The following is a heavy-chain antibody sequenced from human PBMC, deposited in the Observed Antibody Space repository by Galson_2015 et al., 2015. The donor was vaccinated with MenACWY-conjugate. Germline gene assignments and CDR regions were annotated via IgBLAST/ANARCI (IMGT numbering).Heavy chain of an antibody. CDR3: VIVWPADYNDYRVNRDY. V-gene: IGHV3-48*02. Sequence: ALRLGGATSGFSFSAYSMHWVRQAPGKGLEWVSYINGRSSTIYYADSVKGRFTVSRVNAKNSLYLQMNSLRDEDTAIYYRVIVWPADYNDYRVNRDYWVQGTLVIVSS. D-gene: IGHD4-11*01. CDR1: GFSFSAYS. J-gene: IGHJ4*02. CDR2: INGRSSTI.